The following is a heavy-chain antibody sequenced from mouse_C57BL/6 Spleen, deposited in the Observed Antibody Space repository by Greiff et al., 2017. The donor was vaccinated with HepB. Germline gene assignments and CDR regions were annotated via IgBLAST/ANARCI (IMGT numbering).Heavy chain of an antibody. CDR3: ARYYYDYAMDY. D-gene: IGHD1-1*01. Sequence: QVHVKQSGAELVKPGASVKLSCKASGYTFTSYRMHWVKQRPGQGLEWIGMIHPNSGSTNYNEKFKSKATLTVDKSSSTAYMQLSSLTSEDSAVYYCARYYYDYAMDYWGQGTSVTVSS. CDR1: GYTFTSYR. V-gene: IGHV1-64*01. CDR2: IHPNSGST. J-gene: IGHJ4*01.